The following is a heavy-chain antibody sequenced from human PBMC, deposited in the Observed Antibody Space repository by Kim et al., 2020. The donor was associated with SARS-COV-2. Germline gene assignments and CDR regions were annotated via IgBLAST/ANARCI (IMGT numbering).Heavy chain of an antibody. D-gene: IGHD3-10*01. Sequence: GGSLRLSCAASGFTFSSYSMNWVRQAPGKGLEWVSSISSSSSYIYYADSVKGRFTISRDNAKNSLYLQMNSLRAEDTAVYYCASLTLRITMVRGVPRVAFDIWGQGTMVTVSS. V-gene: IGHV3-21*01. CDR3: ASLTLRITMVRGVPRVAFDI. CDR2: ISSSSSYI. J-gene: IGHJ3*02. CDR1: GFTFSSYS.